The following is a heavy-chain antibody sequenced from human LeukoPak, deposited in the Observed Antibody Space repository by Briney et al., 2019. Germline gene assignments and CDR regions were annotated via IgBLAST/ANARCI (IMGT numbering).Heavy chain of an antibody. J-gene: IGHJ4*02. Sequence: GGSLRLSCGPSGFTFRTYAMTWVRQAPGKGLEWVSVIFNSGTSTYYADSVKGRFTISRDNSKNTLHLQMSSLRAEDTAVYYCAKDMYGDFGGVDYWGQGTLVTVSS. V-gene: IGHV3-23*01. D-gene: IGHD4-17*01. CDR2: IFNSGTST. CDR1: GFTFRTYA. CDR3: AKDMYGDFGGVDY.